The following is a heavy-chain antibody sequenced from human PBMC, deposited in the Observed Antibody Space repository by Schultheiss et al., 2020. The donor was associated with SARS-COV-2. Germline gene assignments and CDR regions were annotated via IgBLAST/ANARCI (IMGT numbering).Heavy chain of an antibody. CDR2: INPNSGGT. CDR1: GYTFTSYG. CDR3: ARYHGSGYNWFDP. D-gene: IGHD3-10*01. J-gene: IGHJ5*02. Sequence: ASVKVSCKASGYTFTSYGISWVRQAPGQGLEWMGWINPNSGGTNYAQKFQGRVTMTRDTSISTAYMELSRLRSDDTAVYYCARYHGSGYNWFDPWGQGTLVTVSS. V-gene: IGHV1-2*02.